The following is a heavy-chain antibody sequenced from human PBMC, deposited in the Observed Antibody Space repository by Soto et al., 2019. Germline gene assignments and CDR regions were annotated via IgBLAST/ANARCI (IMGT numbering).Heavy chain of an antibody. CDR2: ISYDGSNK. V-gene: IGHV3-30*18. CDR3: AKVGSSSPYYYYGMDV. J-gene: IGHJ6*02. D-gene: IGHD6-6*01. Sequence: GGSLRLSCAASGFTFSSYGMHWVRQAPGKGLEWVAVISYDGSNKYYADSVKGRFTISRDNSKNTLYLQMNSLRAEDTAVYYCAKVGSSSPYYYYGMDVWGQGTTVTVSS. CDR1: GFTFSSYG.